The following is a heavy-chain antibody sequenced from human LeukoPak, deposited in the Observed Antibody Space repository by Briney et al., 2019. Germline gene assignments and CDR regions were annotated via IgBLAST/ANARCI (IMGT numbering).Heavy chain of an antibody. J-gene: IGHJ6*03. Sequence: SETLSLTCTVSGYSISSAYYWSWIRQPPGKGLEWFGYVYDSGTTNYNPSLKSRVTISVDTSKNQFSLKLSSVTAADTAVYYCARVSWFPGTSYYYMDVWGKGTTVTVSS. CDR3: ARVSWFPGTSYYYMDV. V-gene: IGHV4-61*01. CDR1: GYSISSAYY. D-gene: IGHD1-1*01. CDR2: VYDSGTT.